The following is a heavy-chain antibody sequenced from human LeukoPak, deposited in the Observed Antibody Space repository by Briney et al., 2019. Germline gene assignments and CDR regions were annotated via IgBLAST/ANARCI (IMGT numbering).Heavy chain of an antibody. D-gene: IGHD3-22*01. CDR2: ISSSSSYI. Sequence: PGGSLRLSCAASGFTFSSYCMNWVRQAPGKGLEWVSSISSSSSYIYYADSVKGRFTISRDNAKNSLYLQMNSLRAEDTAVYYCASNPDYYDSRQYDYWGQGTLVTVSS. V-gene: IGHV3-21*01. J-gene: IGHJ4*02. CDR3: ASNPDYYDSRQYDY. CDR1: GFTFSSYC.